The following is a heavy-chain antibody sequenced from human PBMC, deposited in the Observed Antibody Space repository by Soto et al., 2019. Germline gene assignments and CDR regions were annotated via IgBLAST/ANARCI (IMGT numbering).Heavy chain of an antibody. CDR1: GGSISSYY. J-gene: IGHJ6*03. D-gene: IGHD3-3*01. V-gene: IGHV4-59*01. CDR2: IYYSGST. Sequence: SETLSLTCTVSGGSISSYYWSWIRQPPGKGLEWIGYIYYSGSTNYNPSLKSRVTISVDASKNQFSLKLSSVTAADTAVYYCARVSYYDFWSQGYYYYMDVWGKGTTVTVSS. CDR3: ARVSYYDFWSQGYYYYMDV.